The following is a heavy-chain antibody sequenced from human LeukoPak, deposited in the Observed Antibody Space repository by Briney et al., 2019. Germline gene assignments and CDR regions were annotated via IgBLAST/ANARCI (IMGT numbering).Heavy chain of an antibody. CDR3: ARGSDYYDSSGYYRLEWFDP. CDR2: MNPNSGNT. D-gene: IGHD3-22*01. V-gene: IGHV1-8*01. J-gene: IGHJ5*02. Sequence: ASVKVSCKASGYTFTSYDINWVRQATAKGLEWMGWMNPNSGNTGYAQKFHGRVTMTRNTSISTAYMELSSLRSEDTAVYYCARGSDYYDSSGYYRLEWFDPWGQGTLVTVSS. CDR1: GYTFTSYD.